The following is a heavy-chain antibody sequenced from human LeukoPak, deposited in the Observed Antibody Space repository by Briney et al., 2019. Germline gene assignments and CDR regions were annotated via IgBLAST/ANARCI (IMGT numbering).Heavy chain of an antibody. CDR3: VRAYGSTSWFAP. V-gene: IGHV4-31*03. CDR2: IYYSGNT. J-gene: IGHJ5*02. Sequence: SETLSLTCTVSGGSIRSGDHYWSWIRQHPGKGLEWIGYIYYSGNTYYNPSLKSRVSISIDTSKNQFFLELIPMTAADTAVYYCVRAYGSTSWFAPWGQGTLVTVSS. CDR1: GGSIRSGDHY. D-gene: IGHD4-17*01.